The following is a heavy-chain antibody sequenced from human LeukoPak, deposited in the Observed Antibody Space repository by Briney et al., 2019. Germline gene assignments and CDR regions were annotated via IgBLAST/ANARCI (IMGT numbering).Heavy chain of an antibody. CDR3: ARASNKDYYDSSGYYYDY. CDR2: IYYSGST. CDR1: GGSISSGDYY. J-gene: IGHJ4*02. V-gene: IGHV4-30-4*01. Sequence: SQTLSLTCTVSGGSISSGDYYWSWIRQPPGKGLEWIGYIYYSGSTYYNPSLKSRVTISVDTSKNQFSLKLSSVTAADTAVYYCARASNKDYYDSSGYYYDYWSQGTLVTVSS. D-gene: IGHD3-22*01.